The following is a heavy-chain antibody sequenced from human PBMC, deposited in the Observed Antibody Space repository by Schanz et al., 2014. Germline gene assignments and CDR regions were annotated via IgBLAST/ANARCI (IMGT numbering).Heavy chain of an antibody. Sequence: QVQLVQSGTQVKKPGASVKVSCKASGYTFSSYGITWVRQAPGQGLEWMGWINGYNGHTLYAQKFQGRVTMTTDTSTSTSYMELTSLRSDDTAVYYCARDFSAYVGNYFDYWGQGTLVTVSS. J-gene: IGHJ4*02. CDR1: GYTFSSYG. V-gene: IGHV1-18*01. CDR2: INGYNGHT. CDR3: ARDFSAYVGNYFDY. D-gene: IGHD5-12*01.